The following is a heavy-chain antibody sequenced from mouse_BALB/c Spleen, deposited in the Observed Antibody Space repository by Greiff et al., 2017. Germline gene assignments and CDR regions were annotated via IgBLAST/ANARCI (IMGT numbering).Heavy chain of an antibody. CDR3: ARQGRKEAMDY. Sequence: EVNLVESGGDLVKPGGSLKLSCAASGFTFSSYGMSWVRQTPDKRLEWVATISSGGSYTYYPDSVKGRFTISRDNAKNTLYLQMSSLKSEDTAMYYCARQGRKEAMDYWGQGTSVTVSS. CDR1: GFTFSSYG. CDR2: ISSGGSYT. J-gene: IGHJ4*01. V-gene: IGHV5-6*01.